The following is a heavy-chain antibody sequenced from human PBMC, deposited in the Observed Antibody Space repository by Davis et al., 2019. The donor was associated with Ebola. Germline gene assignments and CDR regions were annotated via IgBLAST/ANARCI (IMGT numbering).Heavy chain of an antibody. V-gene: IGHV4-34*01. CDR2: INHSGST. CDR1: GGSISSYY. Sequence: MPSETLSLTCTVSGGSISSYYWSWIRQPPGKGLEWIGEINHSGSTNYNPSLKSRVTISVDTSKNQFSLKLSSVTAADTAVYYCARGAYDSSGYYYYYYGMDVWGQGTLVTVSS. J-gene: IGHJ6*02. D-gene: IGHD3-22*01. CDR3: ARGAYDSSGYYYYYYGMDV.